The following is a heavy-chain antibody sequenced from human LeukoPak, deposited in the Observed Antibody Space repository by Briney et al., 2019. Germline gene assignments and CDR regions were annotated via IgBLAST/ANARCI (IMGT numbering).Heavy chain of an antibody. Sequence: TPSETLSLTCTVSGGSISSSSYYWGWIRQPPGKGLEWIGSIYYSGSTYYNPSLKSRVTISVDTSKNRFSLKLSSVTAADTAVYYCARQNPSYYDFWSGFIQYYFDYWGQGTLVTVSS. J-gene: IGHJ4*02. V-gene: IGHV4-39*01. CDR3: ARQNPSYYDFWSGFIQYYFDY. D-gene: IGHD3-3*01. CDR1: GGSISSSSYY. CDR2: IYYSGST.